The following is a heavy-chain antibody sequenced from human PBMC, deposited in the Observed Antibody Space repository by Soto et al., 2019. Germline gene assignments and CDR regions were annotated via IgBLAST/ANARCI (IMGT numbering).Heavy chain of an antibody. V-gene: IGHV4-39*01. CDR3: ARQVRYYGSGSYSDYYYYMDV. CDR1: GGSIRSSSYY. Sequence: PSETLSLTCTVSGGSIRSSSYYWGWIRQPPGKGLEWIGSIYYSGSTYYNPSLKSRVTISVDTSKNQFSLKLSSVTAADTAVYYCARQVRYYGSGSYSDYYYYMDVWGKGTTVTVSS. CDR2: IYYSGST. J-gene: IGHJ6*03. D-gene: IGHD3-10*01.